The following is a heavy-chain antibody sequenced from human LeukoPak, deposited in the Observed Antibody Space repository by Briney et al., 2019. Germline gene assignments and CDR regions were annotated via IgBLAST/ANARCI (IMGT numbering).Heavy chain of an antibody. Sequence: PGGSLRLSCAASGFTLSTYWMSWVRQAPGKGLEWVANIKQDGSEKYYVDSVKGRFTISRDNAKNSFYLQMNSLRAEDTAVYYCAREYGCSGCNCTSFFGYWGQGTLVTVSS. J-gene: IGHJ4*02. D-gene: IGHD2-15*01. CDR1: GFTLSTYW. CDR2: IKQDGSEK. V-gene: IGHV3-7*01. CDR3: AREYGCSGCNCTSFFGY.